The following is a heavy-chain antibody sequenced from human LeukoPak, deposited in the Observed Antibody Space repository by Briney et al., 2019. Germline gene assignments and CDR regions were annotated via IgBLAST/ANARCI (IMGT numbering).Heavy chain of an antibody. Sequence: ASVKVSCKTSGYTFSNYGISWVRQAPGQGLEWMGWISAYSGNTNYAQKFQGRVTMTTDTSTSTANMEVRSLRSDDTAVYYCARGFPPRRMYDSNGYYSYYFDYWGQGTLVTVSS. CDR2: ISAYSGNT. CDR1: GYTFSNYG. CDR3: ARGFPPRRMYDSNGYYSYYFDY. J-gene: IGHJ4*02. V-gene: IGHV1-18*01. D-gene: IGHD3-22*01.